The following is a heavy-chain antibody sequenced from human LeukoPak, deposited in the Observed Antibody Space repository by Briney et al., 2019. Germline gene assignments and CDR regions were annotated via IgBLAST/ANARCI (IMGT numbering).Heavy chain of an antibody. J-gene: IGHJ6*02. V-gene: IGHV1-18*01. CDR3: ARGVTVTTFYYYYGMDV. CDR2: ISAYNGNT. CDR1: GYXFTSYG. D-gene: IGHD4-11*01. Sequence: ASVKVSCKASGYXFTSYGISWVRQAPGQGLEWMGWISAYNGNTNYAQKLQSRVTMTTDTSTSTAYMELRSLRSDDTAVYYCARGVTVTTFYYYYGMDVWGQGTTVTVSS.